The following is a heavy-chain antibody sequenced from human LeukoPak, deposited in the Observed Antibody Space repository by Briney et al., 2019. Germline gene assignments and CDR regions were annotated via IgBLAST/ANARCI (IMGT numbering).Heavy chain of an antibody. D-gene: IGHD3-10*01. CDR2: ISYDGTNR. Sequence: GTSLRLSCAASGFTFSNYGVNWVRQAPGKGLEWVAVISYDGTNRFYVDSLRGRFTISRDNSKNTLYLQMNSLRAEDTAVYYCAKDGYYGSGTYPDYWGQGTLVTVSS. CDR1: GFTFSNYG. V-gene: IGHV3-30*18. J-gene: IGHJ4*02. CDR3: AKDGYYGSGTYPDY.